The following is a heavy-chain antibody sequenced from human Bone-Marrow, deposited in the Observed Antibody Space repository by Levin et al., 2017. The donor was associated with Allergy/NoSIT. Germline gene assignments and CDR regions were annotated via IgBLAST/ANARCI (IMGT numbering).Heavy chain of an antibody. Sequence: NPGGSLRLSCAASGFTFSNAWMNWVRQAPGKGLEWVGRVKSRSDGETIDYATPVKGRFIISRDDSKNMFYLQMNSVKSEDSAVYYCSAFGAFDFWGQGTLVTVSS. D-gene: IGHD2/OR15-2a*01. J-gene: IGHJ4*02. CDR1: GFTFSNAW. CDR2: VKSRSDGETI. V-gene: IGHV3-15*01. CDR3: SAFGAFDF.